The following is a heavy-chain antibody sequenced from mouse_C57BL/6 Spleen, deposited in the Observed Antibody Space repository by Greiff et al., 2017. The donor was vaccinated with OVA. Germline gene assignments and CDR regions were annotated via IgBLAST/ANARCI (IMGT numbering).Heavy chain of an antibody. Sequence: QVQLQQPGAELVKPGASVKLSCKASGYTFTSYWMPWVKQRPGQGLEWIGMIHPNSGSTNYNEKFKSKATLTVDKSSSTAYMQLSSLTSEDCAVYDCARGMYSNYDAMDYWGQGTSVTVSS. CDR1: GYTFTSYW. D-gene: IGHD2-5*01. CDR2: IHPNSGST. V-gene: IGHV1-64*01. CDR3: ARGMYSNYDAMDY. J-gene: IGHJ4*01.